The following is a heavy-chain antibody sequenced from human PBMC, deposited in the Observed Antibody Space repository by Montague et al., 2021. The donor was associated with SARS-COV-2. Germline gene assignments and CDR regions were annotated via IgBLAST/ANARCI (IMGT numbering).Heavy chain of an antibody. D-gene: IGHD3-10*01. V-gene: IGHV4-38-2*02. CDR3: ARYFSSSGHKWFDP. J-gene: IGHJ5*02. CDR2: IHHSGTT. CDR1: HLSNARDDF. Sequence: SETLSLTCTVSHLSNARDDFWVCIRQYPGGGLQWFATIHHSGTTYYNPSLLGRLTITVDTSNNQFSLSLRSVTDADTTVYYCARYFSSSGHKWFDPWGQGTQVTVSA.